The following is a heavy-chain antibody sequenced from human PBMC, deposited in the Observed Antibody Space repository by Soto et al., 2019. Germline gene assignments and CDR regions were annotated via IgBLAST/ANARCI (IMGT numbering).Heavy chain of an antibody. J-gene: IGHJ4*02. CDR3: AHSLAASNCGDCEPINSFDY. CDR1: GFSLSTSGVG. D-gene: IGHD4-17*01. Sequence: QITLKESGPTLVKPTQTLTLTCTLSGFSLSTSGVGVGWIRQPPGKALEWLALIYWDDDKRYSPSLKSRHTITKDNTKSPVVLTMTHMDPVDTATYYCAHSLAASNCGDCEPINSFDYWGQGTLVTVSS. CDR2: IYWDDDK. V-gene: IGHV2-5*02.